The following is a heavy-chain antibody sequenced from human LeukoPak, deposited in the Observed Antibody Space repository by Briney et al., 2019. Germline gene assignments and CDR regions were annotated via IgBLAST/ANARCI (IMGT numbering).Heavy chain of an antibody. Sequence: SVKVSCKASGGTFSSYAISWVRQAPGQGLEWMGRIIPILGIANYAQKFQGRVTITADKSTSTAYMGLSSLRSEDTAVYYCARDYKARYYYYYGMDVWGQGTTVTVSS. CDR2: IIPILGIA. CDR1: GGTFSSYA. D-gene: IGHD3-10*01. J-gene: IGHJ6*02. CDR3: ARDYKARYYYYYGMDV. V-gene: IGHV1-69*04.